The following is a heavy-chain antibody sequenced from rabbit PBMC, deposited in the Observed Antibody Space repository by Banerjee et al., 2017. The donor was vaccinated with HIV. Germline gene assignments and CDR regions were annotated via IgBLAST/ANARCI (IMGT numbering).Heavy chain of an antibody. CDR2: IYAGGSDKT. V-gene: IGHV1S40*01. Sequence: QQLVESGGGLVKPGASLTLTCKASGFSFSGGYDMCWVRQAPGKGLEWIACIYAGGSDKTAYASWAKGRFTISKTSSTTVTLQMTSLTAADTATYFCSRGAVSNGFELWGPGTLVTVS. D-gene: IGHD5-1*01. CDR1: GFSFSGGYD. J-gene: IGHJ4*01. CDR3: SRGAVSNGFEL.